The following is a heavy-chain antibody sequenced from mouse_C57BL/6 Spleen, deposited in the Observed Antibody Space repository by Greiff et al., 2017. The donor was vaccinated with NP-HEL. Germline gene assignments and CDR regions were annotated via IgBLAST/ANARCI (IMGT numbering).Heavy chain of an antibody. CDR1: GYSFTGYY. Sequence: LQQSGPELVKPGASVKISCKASGYSFTGYYMNWVKQSPEKSLEWIGEINPSTGGTTYNQKFKAKATLTVDKSSSTAYMQLKSLTSEDSAVYYCARSGYYVDYAMDYWGQGTSVTVSS. J-gene: IGHJ4*01. CDR3: ARSGYYVDYAMDY. CDR2: INPSTGGT. D-gene: IGHD2-3*01. V-gene: IGHV1-42*01.